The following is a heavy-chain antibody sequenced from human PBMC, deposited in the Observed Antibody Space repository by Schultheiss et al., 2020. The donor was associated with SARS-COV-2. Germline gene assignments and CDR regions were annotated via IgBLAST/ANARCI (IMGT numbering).Heavy chain of an antibody. CDR3: ARDAEVNDFWSGYWRV. Sequence: GESLKISCAASGFTFNSYWMSWVRQAPGKGLEWVANIKQHSSEKYYVDSVKGRFTISRDDAKNSLYLQMNSLRAEDTAVYYCARDAEVNDFWSGYWRVWGQGTTVTVSS. V-gene: IGHV3-7*03. J-gene: IGHJ6*02. CDR2: IKQHSSEK. CDR1: GFTFNSYW. D-gene: IGHD3-3*01.